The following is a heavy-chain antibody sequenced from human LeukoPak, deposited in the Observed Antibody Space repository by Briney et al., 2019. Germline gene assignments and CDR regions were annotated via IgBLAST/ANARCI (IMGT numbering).Heavy chain of an antibody. D-gene: IGHD4-11*01. Sequence: SVKVSCKASGGTFSSYAISWVRQAPGQGLEWMGGIIPIFGTANCAQKFQGRVTITTDESTSTAYMELSSLRSEDTAVYYCARVSTVTTGWFDPWGQGTLVTVSS. J-gene: IGHJ5*02. CDR3: ARVSTVTTGWFDP. CDR2: IIPIFGTA. V-gene: IGHV1-69*05. CDR1: GGTFSSYA.